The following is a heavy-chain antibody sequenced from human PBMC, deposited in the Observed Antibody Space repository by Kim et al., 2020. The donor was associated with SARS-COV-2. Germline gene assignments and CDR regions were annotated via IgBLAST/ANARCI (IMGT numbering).Heavy chain of an antibody. V-gene: IGHV1-69*04. Sequence: AQMFQGRVTITADKSTSTAYMELSSLRSEDTAVYYCAREGHSGSYSHFDYWGQGTLVTVSS. CDR3: AREGHSGSYSHFDY. D-gene: IGHD1-26*01. J-gene: IGHJ4*02.